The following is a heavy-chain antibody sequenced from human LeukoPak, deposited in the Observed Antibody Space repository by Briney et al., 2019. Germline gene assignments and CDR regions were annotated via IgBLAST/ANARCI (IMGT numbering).Heavy chain of an antibody. CDR2: ISYDGSNK. V-gene: IGHV3-30-3*01. Sequence: PGGSLRLSCAASGFTFSSYAMHWVRQAPGKGLEWVAVISYDGSNKYYADSVKVRFTISRDNSKNTLYLQMNSLRAEDTAVYYCARGRPLYGDFVYTRDDYWGQGTLVTVSS. CDR1: GFTFSSYA. CDR3: ARGRPLYGDFVYTRDDY. D-gene: IGHD4-17*01. J-gene: IGHJ4*02.